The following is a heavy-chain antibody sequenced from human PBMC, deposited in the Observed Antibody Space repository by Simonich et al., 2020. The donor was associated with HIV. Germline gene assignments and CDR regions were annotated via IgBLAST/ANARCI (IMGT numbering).Heavy chain of an antibody. V-gene: IGHV1-2*02. CDR1: GYTFTGYH. Sequence: QVQLVQSGAEVKKPGASVKVSCKASGYTFTGYHIHWVRQAPGQGLELKGWINPQSGGTNYAQKFQGRVTMTSDTAISTAYMELSSRTSDDTAVYYCARTLTSDGGNYWGQGTLVTVSS. CDR3: ARTLTSDGGNY. CDR2: INPQSGGT. J-gene: IGHJ4*02. D-gene: IGHD6-6*01.